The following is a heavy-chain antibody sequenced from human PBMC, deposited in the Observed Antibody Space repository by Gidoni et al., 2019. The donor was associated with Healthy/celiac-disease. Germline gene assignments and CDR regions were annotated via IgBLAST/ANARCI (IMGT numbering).Heavy chain of an antibody. CDR1: GFTFSSYE. Sequence: EVQLVESGGGLVQPGGSLRLSCAASGFTFSSYEMNWVRQAPGKGLEWVSYISSSGSTIYYADSVKGRFTISRDNAKNSLYLQMNSLRAEDTAVYYCARDGSGYDPFDYWGQGTLVTVSS. CDR3: ARDGSGYDPFDY. J-gene: IGHJ4*02. V-gene: IGHV3-48*03. D-gene: IGHD5-12*01. CDR2: ISSSGSTI.